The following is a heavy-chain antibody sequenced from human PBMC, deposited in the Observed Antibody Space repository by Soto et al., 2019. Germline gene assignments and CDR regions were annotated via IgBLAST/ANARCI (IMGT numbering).Heavy chain of an antibody. Sequence: SETLSLTCTVSGGSISSYYWSWIRQPPGKGLEWIGYIYYSGSTNYNPSLKSRVTISVDTSKNQFSLKLSSVTAADTAVYYCARDTIAAAGNYYYYYGMDVWSQGTTVTVSS. CDR2: IYYSGST. CDR3: ARDTIAAAGNYYYYYGMDV. J-gene: IGHJ6*02. D-gene: IGHD6-13*01. V-gene: IGHV4-59*01. CDR1: GGSISSYY.